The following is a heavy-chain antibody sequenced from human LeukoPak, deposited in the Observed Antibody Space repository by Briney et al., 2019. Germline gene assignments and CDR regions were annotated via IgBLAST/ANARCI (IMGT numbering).Heavy chain of an antibody. CDR2: ISGSGGST. Sequence: GGSLRLSCAASGFTFSSYAMSWVRQAPGKGLEWVSAISGSGGSTYYADSVKGRFTISRDNSKNTLYLQMNSLRAEDTAVYYCAKAEDIVVVPAAGHFQHWGQGTLVTVSS. V-gene: IGHV3-23*01. D-gene: IGHD2-2*01. CDR3: AKAEDIVVVPAAGHFQH. J-gene: IGHJ1*01. CDR1: GFTFSSYA.